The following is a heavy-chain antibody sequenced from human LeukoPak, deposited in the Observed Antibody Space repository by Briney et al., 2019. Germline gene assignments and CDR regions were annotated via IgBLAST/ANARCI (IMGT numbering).Heavy chain of an antibody. CDR1: GFTFSGHG. CDR3: ARSSGYSGYDAFDY. CDR2: IWYDGSNK. Sequence: GRSLRLSCEASGFTFSGHGMHWVRQAPGKGLEWVAVIWYDGSNKDYADSVKGRFTISRDNSKNTLYLQMDSLRAEDTAVYYAARSSGYSGYDAFDYWGQGTLVTVSS. J-gene: IGHJ4*02. V-gene: IGHV3-33*01. D-gene: IGHD5-12*01.